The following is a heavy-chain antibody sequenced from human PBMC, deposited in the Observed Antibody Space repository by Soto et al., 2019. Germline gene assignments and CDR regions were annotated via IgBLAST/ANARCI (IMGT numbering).Heavy chain of an antibody. CDR1: GGSISSGGYY. CDR3: ARESASSSWYETPYYYGMDV. V-gene: IGHV4-31*03. CDR2: IYYSGST. J-gene: IGHJ6*02. D-gene: IGHD6-13*01. Sequence: SETLSLTCTVSGGSISSGGYYWSWIRQHPGKGLEWIGYIYYSGSTYYNPSLKSRVTISVDTSKNQFSLKLSSVTAADTAVYYCARESASSSWYETPYYYGMDVWGQGTTVTVSS.